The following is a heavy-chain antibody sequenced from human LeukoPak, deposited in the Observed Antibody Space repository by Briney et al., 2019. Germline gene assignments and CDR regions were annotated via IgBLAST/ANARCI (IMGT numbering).Heavy chain of an antibody. CDR3: ARLWLGEHPPDV. CDR2: IYYSGNT. J-gene: IGHJ6*02. D-gene: IGHD3-10*01. CDR1: GGSFSSSRYY. Sequence: PSETLSLTCTVSGGSFSSSRYYWGWIRQSPGKGLEWIGSIYYSGNTYYNPSLKSRVTISVDTSMNQLSLKLNSVTAADTAVYYCARLWLGEHPPDVWGQGTTVIVSS. V-gene: IGHV4-39*01.